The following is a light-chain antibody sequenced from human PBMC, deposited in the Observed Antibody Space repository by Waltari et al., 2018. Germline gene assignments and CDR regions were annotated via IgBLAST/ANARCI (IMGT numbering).Light chain of an antibody. CDR1: SSDVGGYNY. J-gene: IGLJ1*01. CDR3: SSYTSSSTFYV. V-gene: IGLV2-14*01. CDR2: EVS. Sequence: QSALTQPASVSGSPGQSITISCPGTSSDVGGYNYVSWYQQHPVKAPKLMLYEVSNRPPGVSYRFAGSKSGNTASLTISGLQAEEEAEYYCSSYTSSSTFYVFGTGTKVTVL.